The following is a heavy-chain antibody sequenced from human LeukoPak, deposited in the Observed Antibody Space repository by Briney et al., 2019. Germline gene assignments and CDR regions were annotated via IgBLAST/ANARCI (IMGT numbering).Heavy chain of an antibody. CDR2: ISWNSGSI. J-gene: IGHJ6*03. V-gene: IGHV3-9*03. CDR3: ARGYGGFEYYYSYYMDV. Sequence: GRSLRLSCAASGFTFDDYAMHWVRQAPGKGLEWVSGISWNSGSIGYADSVKGRFTISRDNAKNSLYLQMNSLRAEDMALYYCARGYGGFEYYYSYYMDVWGKGTTVTVSS. CDR1: GFTFDDYA. D-gene: IGHD5-12*01.